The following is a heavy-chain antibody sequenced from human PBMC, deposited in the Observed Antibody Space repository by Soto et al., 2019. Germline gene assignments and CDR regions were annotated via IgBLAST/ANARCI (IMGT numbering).Heavy chain of an antibody. CDR2: IYSGGST. Sequence: EVQLVETGGGLIQPGGSLRLSCAASGFTVSSNYMSWVRQAPGKGLEWVSVIYSGGSTYYADSVKGRFTISRDNSKNTLYLQMNSLRAEDTAVYYGARVDYGDYVVYWGQGTLVTVSS. D-gene: IGHD4-17*01. J-gene: IGHJ4*02. CDR3: ARVDYGDYVVY. V-gene: IGHV3-53*02. CDR1: GFTVSSNY.